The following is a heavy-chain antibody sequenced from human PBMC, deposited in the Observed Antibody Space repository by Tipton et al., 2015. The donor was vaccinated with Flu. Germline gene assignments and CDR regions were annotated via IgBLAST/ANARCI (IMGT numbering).Heavy chain of an antibody. CDR1: GDSISDYY. V-gene: IGHV4-59*12. J-gene: IGHJ4*02. CDR3: ARARWAAAGTEYYFDY. D-gene: IGHD6-13*01. CDR2: IYYSGST. Sequence: TLSLTCTVSGDSISDYYWSWIRQPPGKGLEWIGYIYYSGSTYYNPSLKSRVTISVDTPKNQFSLKLSSVTAADTAVYYCARARWAAAGTEYYFDYWGQGTLVTVSS.